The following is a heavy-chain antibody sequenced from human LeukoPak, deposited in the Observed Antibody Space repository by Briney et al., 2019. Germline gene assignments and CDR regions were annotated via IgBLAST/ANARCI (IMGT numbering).Heavy chain of an antibody. V-gene: IGHV4-31*03. CDR1: GGSISSGGYY. CDR3: ARESRGTSEYYFDY. CDR2: IYYSGST. D-gene: IGHD3-10*01. Sequence: SETLSLTCTVSGGSISSGGYYWSWIRQHPGKGLEWIGYIYYSGSTYYNPSLKSRVTISVDTSKNQLSLKLSSVTAADTAVYYCARESRGTSEYYFDYWGQGTLVTVSS. J-gene: IGHJ4*02.